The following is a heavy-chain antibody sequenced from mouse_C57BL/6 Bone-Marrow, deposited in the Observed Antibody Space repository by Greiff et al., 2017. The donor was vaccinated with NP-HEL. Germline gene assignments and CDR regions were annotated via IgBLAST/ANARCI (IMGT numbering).Heavy chain of an antibody. V-gene: IGHV14-1*01. CDR3: TTLLLRYFDY. CDR1: GFNIKDYY. Sequence: VHVKQSGAELVRPGASVKLSCTASGFNIKDYYMHWVKQRPEQGLEWIGRIEPEDGDTEYAPKFQGKATMTADTSSNTAYLQLSSLTSEDTAVYYCTTLLLRYFDYWGQGTTLTVSS. D-gene: IGHD1-1*01. CDR2: IEPEDGDT. J-gene: IGHJ2*01.